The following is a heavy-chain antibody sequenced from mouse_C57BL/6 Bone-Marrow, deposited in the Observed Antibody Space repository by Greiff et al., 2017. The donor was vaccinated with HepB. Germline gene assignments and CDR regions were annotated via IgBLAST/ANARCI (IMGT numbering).Heavy chain of an antibody. J-gene: IGHJ2*01. CDR1: GFTFSSYG. Sequence: EVQGVESGGDLVKPGGSLKLSCAASGFTFSSYGMSWVRQTPDKRLEWVATISSGGSYTYYPDSVKGRFTISRDNAKNTLYLQMSSLKSEDTAMYYCARHGNSYYFDYWGQGTTLTVSS. D-gene: IGHD2-1*01. V-gene: IGHV5-6*01. CDR2: ISSGGSYT. CDR3: ARHGNSYYFDY.